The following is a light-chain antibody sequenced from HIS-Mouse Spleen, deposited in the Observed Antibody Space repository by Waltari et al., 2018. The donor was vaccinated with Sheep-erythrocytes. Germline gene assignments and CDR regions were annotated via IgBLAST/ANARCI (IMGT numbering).Light chain of an antibody. CDR3: QAWDSSTAWV. CDR1: NIGSKS. Sequence: SYVLTQPPSVSVAPGQTARITCGGNNIGSKSVHWYQQKPGQSPVLVIYQDSKRPSGIPERFSGSNSGNTATLTISGTQAMDEADYYCQAWDSSTAWVFGGGTKLTVL. J-gene: IGLJ3*02. V-gene: IGLV3-21*01. CDR2: QDS.